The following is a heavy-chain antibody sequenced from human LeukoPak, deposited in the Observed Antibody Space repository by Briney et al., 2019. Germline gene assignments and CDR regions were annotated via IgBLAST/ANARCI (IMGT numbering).Heavy chain of an antibody. Sequence: ASVKVSCKASGYTFTSYYMHWVRQAPGQGLEWMGWVIPNSGATKYAQKFQGRVTMTRDTSISPAYMELSRLRPDDTAVYYCARGYYDSTGYAFDYWGQGTLVTVSS. CDR3: ARGYYDSTGYAFDY. CDR2: VIPNSGAT. CDR1: GYTFTSYY. D-gene: IGHD3-22*01. V-gene: IGHV1-2*02. J-gene: IGHJ4*02.